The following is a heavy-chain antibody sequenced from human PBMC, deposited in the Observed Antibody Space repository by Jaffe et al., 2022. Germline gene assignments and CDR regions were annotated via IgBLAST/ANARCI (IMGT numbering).Heavy chain of an antibody. J-gene: IGHJ6*03. CDR3: ARGPNSGYEGHYYYYMDV. D-gene: IGHD5-12*01. CDR1: GGTFSSYA. CDR2: IIPIFGTA. V-gene: IGHV1-69*05. Sequence: QVQLVQSGAEVKKPGSSVKVSCKASGGTFSSYAISWVRQAPGQGLEWMGGIIPIFGTANYAQKFQGRVTITTDESTSTAYMELSSLRSEDTAVYYCARGPNSGYEGHYYYYMDVWGKGTTVTVSS.